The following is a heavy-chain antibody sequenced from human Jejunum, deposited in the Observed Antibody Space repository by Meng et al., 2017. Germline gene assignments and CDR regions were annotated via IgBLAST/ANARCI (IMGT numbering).Heavy chain of an antibody. V-gene: IGHV4-61*03. J-gene: IGHJ4*02. CDR3: AKRYYSDSSGYLGSIDY. CDR2: VYYSGHT. Sequence: QVPLYESGPGLVRPSETLSLTCTVSGDSVSSDNYYWSWIRQPPGKGLEWIGYVYYSGHTDCNPSLKSRLSISIDTSKNHFSLKLSSVTAADTAVYYCAKRYYSDSSGYLGSIDYWGQGTLVTVSS. CDR1: GDSVSSDNYY. D-gene: IGHD3-22*01.